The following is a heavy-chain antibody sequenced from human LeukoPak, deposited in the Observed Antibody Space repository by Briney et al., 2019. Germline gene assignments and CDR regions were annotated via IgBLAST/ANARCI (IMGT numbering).Heavy chain of an antibody. CDR3: AASSGFDY. V-gene: IGHV3-49*04. J-gene: IGHJ4*02. Sequence: PGRSLRLSCTASGFTFGDYALSWVPQAPGKGLEWVGYIRSRAYGGAAEYAASVKGRFTITRDDSKSIAYLQMSSLNIEDTAVYYCAASSGFDYWGQGTLVTVSS. D-gene: IGHD6-25*01. CDR1: GFTFGDYA. CDR2: IRSRAYGGAA.